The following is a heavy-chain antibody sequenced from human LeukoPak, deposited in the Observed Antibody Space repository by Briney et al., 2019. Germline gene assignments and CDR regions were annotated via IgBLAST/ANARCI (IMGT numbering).Heavy chain of an antibody. CDR2: IYYGGST. D-gene: IGHD2-2*01. Sequence: SETLSLTCTVSGGSISNYYWSWIRQPPGKGLEWIGYIYYGGSTNYNPSLKSRVTISVDTSKNQFSLKLSSVTAADTAVYYCAILPCSSTSCYGTDLDYWGQGTLVTVSS. J-gene: IGHJ4*02. CDR1: GGSISNYY. V-gene: IGHV4-59*12. CDR3: AILPCSSTSCYGTDLDY.